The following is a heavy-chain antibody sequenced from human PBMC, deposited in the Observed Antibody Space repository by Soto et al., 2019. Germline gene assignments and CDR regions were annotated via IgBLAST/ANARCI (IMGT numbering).Heavy chain of an antibody. D-gene: IGHD3-3*01. Sequence: PSETLSLTCAVYGGSLSGYYWSWIRQPPGKRLEWIGEINHSGSTNYIPSLKSRLKISVDRSKNQFSLKLSSVTAADTAVYYCAREYFDVLSGDYPLKWFDPWGQGTLVTVS. CDR1: GGSLSGYY. CDR3: AREYFDVLSGDYPLKWFDP. CDR2: INHSGST. V-gene: IGHV4-34*01. J-gene: IGHJ5*02.